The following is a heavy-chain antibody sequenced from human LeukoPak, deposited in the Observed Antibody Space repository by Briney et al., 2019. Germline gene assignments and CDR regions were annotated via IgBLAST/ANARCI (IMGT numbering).Heavy chain of an antibody. D-gene: IGHD2-15*01. CDR3: ARDRGVDYCSGGSCSHYYYYMDV. CDR2: INPKSAVT. CDR1: GYTFTGYF. V-gene: IGHV1-2*02. J-gene: IGHJ6*03. Sequence: ASVKVSCKASGYTFTGYFVHWVRQAPGQGLEWMGWINPKSAVTKYAQKFQGRVTVTRDTSISTAYMELSRLRSDDTAVYYCARDRGVDYCSGGSCSHYYYYMDVWGKGTTVTISS.